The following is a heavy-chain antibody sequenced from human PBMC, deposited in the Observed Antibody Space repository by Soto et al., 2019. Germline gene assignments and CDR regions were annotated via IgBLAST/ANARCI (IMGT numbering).Heavy chain of an antibody. CDR3: ARELRFWSGYHPNPMDV. Sequence: SETLSLTCAVYGGSFSGYYWSWIRQPPGKGLEWIGEINHSGSTNYNPSLKSRVTISVDTSKNQFSLKLSSVTAADTAVYYCARELRFWSGYHPNPMDVWGKGTTVTVSS. CDR2: INHSGST. V-gene: IGHV4-34*01. D-gene: IGHD3-3*01. CDR1: GGSFSGYY. J-gene: IGHJ6*04.